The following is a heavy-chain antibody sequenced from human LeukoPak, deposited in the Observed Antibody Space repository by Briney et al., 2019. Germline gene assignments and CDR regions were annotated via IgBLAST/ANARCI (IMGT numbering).Heavy chain of an antibody. J-gene: IGHJ4*02. CDR1: GYTFTSYG. Sequence: ASVKVSCKASGYTFTSYGISWVRQAPGQGLEWMGWISAYNGNTNYAQKLQGRVTMTTDTSTSTAYMELRSLRSDDTAVYYCARVLRVRGVIIGGLGYWGQETLVTVSS. D-gene: IGHD3-10*01. CDR2: ISAYNGNT. V-gene: IGHV1-18*01. CDR3: ARVLRVRGVIIGGLGY.